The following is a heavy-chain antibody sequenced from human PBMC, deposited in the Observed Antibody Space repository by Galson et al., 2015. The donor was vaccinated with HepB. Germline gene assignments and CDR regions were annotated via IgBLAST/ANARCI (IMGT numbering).Heavy chain of an antibody. Sequence: SLRLSCAASGFTFSSYAMSWVRQAPGKGLEWVSAISGSGGSTYYADSVKGRFTISRDNSKNTLYLQMNSLRAEDTAVYYCAKASSPSGDVVAFYYYYGMDVWGQGTTVTVSS. D-gene: IGHD4-17*01. V-gene: IGHV3-23*01. CDR2: ISGSGGST. CDR3: AKASSPSGDVVAFYYYYGMDV. CDR1: GFTFSSYA. J-gene: IGHJ6*02.